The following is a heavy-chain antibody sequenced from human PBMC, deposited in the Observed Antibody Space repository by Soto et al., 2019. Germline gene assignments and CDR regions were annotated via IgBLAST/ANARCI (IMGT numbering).Heavy chain of an antibody. CDR2: IKEDGSVR. Sequence: TGGSLRLSCAASGFTFSNYRMSWVRQAPGKGLEWVARIKEDGSVRYYVPSVRGRFTISRDNAKNSLSLQMNSLRADDTAVYYCASVKLTSTWDFWGQGTLVTVSS. CDR3: ASVKLTSTWDF. V-gene: IGHV3-7*03. CDR1: GFTFSNYR. J-gene: IGHJ4*02. D-gene: IGHD2-2*01.